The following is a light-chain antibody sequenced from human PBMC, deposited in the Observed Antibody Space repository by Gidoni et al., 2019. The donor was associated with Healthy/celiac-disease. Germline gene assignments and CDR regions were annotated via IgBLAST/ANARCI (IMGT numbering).Light chain of an antibody. CDR3: QQRSNWPPLT. CDR2: DAY. CDR1: QIVSSY. J-gene: IGKJ4*01. V-gene: IGKV3-11*01. Sequence: EIVLTQSPATLSFSPVERAILSCRASQIVSSYLAWYQQKPGQATRLLIYDAYNRATGIPARFSGSGSGTDFTLTISSLEPEDFAVYYCQQRSNWPPLTFGGGTKVEIK.